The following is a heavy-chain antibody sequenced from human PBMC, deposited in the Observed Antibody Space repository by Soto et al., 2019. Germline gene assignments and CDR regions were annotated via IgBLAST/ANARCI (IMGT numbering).Heavy chain of an antibody. Sequence: QITLKESGPTLVKPAQTLTLTCTFSGFSLTTSGVGVGWIRQPPGKALEWLALIYWNDDKRYSPSLKSRLTITKDTTKNHVVLKMTNMDPVDTATYYCEHSVRLFGVVIHGMDVWGQGTKVTVSS. J-gene: IGHJ6*02. V-gene: IGHV2-5*01. D-gene: IGHD3-3*01. CDR1: GFSLTTSGVG. CDR3: EHSVRLFGVVIHGMDV. CDR2: IYWNDDK.